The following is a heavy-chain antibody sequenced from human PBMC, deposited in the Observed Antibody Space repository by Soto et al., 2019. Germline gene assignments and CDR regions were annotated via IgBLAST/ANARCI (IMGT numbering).Heavy chain of an antibody. CDR2: IRSKTHSYAT. D-gene: IGHD1-26*01. Sequence: EVQLVESGGGLVQPGESLKLSCAASGFTLSGSAVHWVRQASGKGLEWVGRIRSKTHSYATGYIASVKGRFTMSRDDSNNTEYLQMNGLKTDDTAVYYCTRSGGSYSFGYWGQGTLVTVSS. CDR1: GFTLSGSA. J-gene: IGHJ4*02. V-gene: IGHV3-73*02. CDR3: TRSGGSYSFGY.